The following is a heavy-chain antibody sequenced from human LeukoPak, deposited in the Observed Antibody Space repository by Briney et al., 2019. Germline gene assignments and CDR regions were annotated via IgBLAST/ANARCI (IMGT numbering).Heavy chain of an antibody. J-gene: IGHJ4*02. D-gene: IGHD5-24*01. CDR1: GFTFSSFA. V-gene: IGHV3-21*01. CDR3: VRSMATITFPFDY. CDR2: ISSGSSYI. Sequence: GGSLRLSCAASGFTFSSFAMSWVRQAPGQGLEWVASISSGSSYIYYADSVKGRFTISRDNAKNSLYLQMNSLRAEDTAVYYCVRSMATITFPFDYWGQGTLVTVSS.